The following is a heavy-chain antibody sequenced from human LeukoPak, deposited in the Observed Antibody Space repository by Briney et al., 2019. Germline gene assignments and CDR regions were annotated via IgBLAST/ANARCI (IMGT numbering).Heavy chain of an antibody. CDR2: ISSNGGST. V-gene: IGHV3-64*01. CDR1: GFTFSSYA. Sequence: GGSLRLSCAASGFTFSSYAMHWVRQAPGKGLEYVSAISSNGGSTYYANSVKGRFTISRDNSKNTLYLQMDSLRAEDMAVYYCARGSQPGRIAFDIWGQGTMVTVSS. D-gene: IGHD3-10*01. J-gene: IGHJ3*02. CDR3: ARGSQPGRIAFDI.